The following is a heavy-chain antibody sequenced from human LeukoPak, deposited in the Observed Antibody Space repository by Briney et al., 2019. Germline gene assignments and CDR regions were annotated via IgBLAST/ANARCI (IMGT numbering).Heavy chain of an antibody. CDR2: FYYSGST. J-gene: IGHJ5*02. D-gene: IGHD7-27*01. CDR1: GGSISSSSYY. CDR3: ARRLWVSFDP. V-gene: IGHV4-39*01. Sequence: SSETLSLTCSVSGGSISSSSYYWGWIRQPPEKGLEWIGSFYYSGSTYYNPSLKSRITKSVDTSKNQFSLKLSSVTAADTAVYYCARRLWVSFDPWGQGTLVTVSS.